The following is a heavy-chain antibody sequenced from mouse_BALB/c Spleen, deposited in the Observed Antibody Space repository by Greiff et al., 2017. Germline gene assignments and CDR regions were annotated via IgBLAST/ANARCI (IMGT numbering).Heavy chain of an antibody. CDR2: IDPANGNT. J-gene: IGHJ4*01. V-gene: IGHV14-3*02. CDR1: GFNIKDTY. CDR3: ARGFTTATDYAMDY. D-gene: IGHD1-2*01. Sequence: EVQLQQSGAELVKPGASVKLSCTASGFNIKDTYMHWVKQRPEQGLEWIGRIDPANGNTKYDPKFQGKATITADTSSNTAYLQLRSLTSEDTAVYYCARGFTTATDYAMDYWGQGTSVTVSS.